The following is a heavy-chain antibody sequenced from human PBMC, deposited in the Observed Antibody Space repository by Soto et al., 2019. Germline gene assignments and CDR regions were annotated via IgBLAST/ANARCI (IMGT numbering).Heavy chain of an antibody. Sequence: QVQLVESGGGEVQPGRSLTISCAASGFTFSTYGMHWVRQTPGKGLEWVAVISYDGTNNFYSDSVKGRFTISRDNFKNPLTLQMNSLRADDTAVYSCAKDLQSYGDYDYYCYGMDVWGLGTRVTVSS. D-gene: IGHD4-17*01. CDR1: GFTFSTYG. CDR3: AKDLQSYGDYDYYCYGMDV. CDR2: ISYDGTNN. J-gene: IGHJ6*02. V-gene: IGHV3-30*18.